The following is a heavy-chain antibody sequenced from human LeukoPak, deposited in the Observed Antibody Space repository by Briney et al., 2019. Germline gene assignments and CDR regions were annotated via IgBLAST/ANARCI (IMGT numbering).Heavy chain of an antibody. CDR2: ISGSGGST. V-gene: IGHV3-23*01. J-gene: IGHJ4*02. CDR3: AKGGSGYVKGFDY. CDR1: GFTFSSYA. D-gene: IGHD5-12*01. Sequence: PGGSLRLSCAASGFTFSSYAMSWVRQAPGKGLEWASAISGSGGSTYYADSVKGRFTISRDNSKNTLYLQMNSLRAEGTAVYYCAKGGSGYVKGFDYWGQGTLVTVSS.